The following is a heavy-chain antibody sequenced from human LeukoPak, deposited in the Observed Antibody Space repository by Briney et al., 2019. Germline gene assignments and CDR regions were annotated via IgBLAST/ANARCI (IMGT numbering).Heavy chain of an antibody. CDR2: LYVNENR. CDR1: GPIVSTNY. D-gene: IGHD3-10*01. Sequence: GGSLRLSCAVSGPIVSTNYMSWVRQAPGKGLEWISILYVNENRYYADSVKGRFIISRDTSKNTLYLQMNSLRAEDTAMYYCASTFGELLYVWGQGTLVTVSS. V-gene: IGHV3-53*01. CDR3: ASTFGELLYV. J-gene: IGHJ4*02.